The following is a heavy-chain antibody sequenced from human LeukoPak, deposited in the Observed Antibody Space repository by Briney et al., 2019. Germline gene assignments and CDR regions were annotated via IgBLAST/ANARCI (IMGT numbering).Heavy chain of an antibody. Sequence: ASVTVSCTASGYTFTGYYMHWVRQAPGQGLEWMGWINPESGGTNYAQKFQGRVTMTRDTSISTAYMELTSLRSDDTAVYYCARLPVIVGAWSPIDYWGQGTRVTVSS. J-gene: IGHJ4*02. CDR2: INPESGGT. D-gene: IGHD1-26*01. CDR1: GYTFTGYY. CDR3: ARLPVIVGAWSPIDY. V-gene: IGHV1-2*02.